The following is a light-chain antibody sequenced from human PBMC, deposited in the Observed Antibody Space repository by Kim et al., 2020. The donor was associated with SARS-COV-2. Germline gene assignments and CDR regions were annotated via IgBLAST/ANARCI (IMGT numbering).Light chain of an antibody. J-gene: IGKJ1*01. CDR2: GES. CDR1: QSISSSY. V-gene: IGKV3-20*01. CDR3: QQYGSSPRT. Sequence: SPGERATLSCRASQSISSSYLAWYQQKPGQAPRLLIYGESSGATGIPDRFSGSGSGTDFTLTISRLEPEDFAVYYCQQYGSSPRTFGQGTKVDIK.